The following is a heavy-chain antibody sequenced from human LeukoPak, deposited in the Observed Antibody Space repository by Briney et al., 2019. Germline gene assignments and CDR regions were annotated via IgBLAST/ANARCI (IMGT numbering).Heavy chain of an antibody. D-gene: IGHD3-16*02. J-gene: IGHJ4*02. V-gene: IGHV1-69*04. CDR1: GGTFSSYA. CDR3: ARDDYVWGTYRQFDH. CDR2: IIPILGIA. Sequence: SVKVSCKASGGTFSSYAISWVRQAPGQGLEWMGRIIPILGIANYAQKFQGRVTITADKSTSTAYMELSSLRSDDTAIYYCARDDYVWGTYRQFDHWGQGTLVTVSS.